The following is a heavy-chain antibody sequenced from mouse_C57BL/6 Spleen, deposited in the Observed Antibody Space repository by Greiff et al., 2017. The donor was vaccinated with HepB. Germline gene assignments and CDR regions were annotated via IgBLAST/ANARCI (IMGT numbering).Heavy chain of an antibody. CDR2: ISSGSSTI. CDR3: ARATRYYFDY. D-gene: IGHD3-1*01. CDR1: GFTFSDYG. Sequence: EVKLVESGGGLVKPGGPLKLSCAASGFTFSDYGMHWVRQAPEKGLEWVAYISSGSSTIYYADTVKGRFTISRDNAKNTLFLQMTSLRSEDTAMYYCARATRYYFDYWGQGTTLTVSS. J-gene: IGHJ2*01. V-gene: IGHV5-17*01.